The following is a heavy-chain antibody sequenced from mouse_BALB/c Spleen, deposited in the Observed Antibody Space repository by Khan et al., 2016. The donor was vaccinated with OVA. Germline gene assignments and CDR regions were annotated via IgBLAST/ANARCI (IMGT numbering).Heavy chain of an antibody. CDR1: GFNIKDTY. CDR2: IDPPNDDS. J-gene: IGHJ3*01. Sequence: EVQLQESGAELVKPGASVKLSCSTSGFNIKDTYIHWMKQRPEQGLELIGRIDPPNDDSKYGPKFQAKATFTADTSSNTVYLQLSSLTSEDTAVYYCDTLYGNTIAFWGQGTLVSVSA. CDR3: DTLYGNTIAF. V-gene: IGHV14-3*02. D-gene: IGHD2-1*01.